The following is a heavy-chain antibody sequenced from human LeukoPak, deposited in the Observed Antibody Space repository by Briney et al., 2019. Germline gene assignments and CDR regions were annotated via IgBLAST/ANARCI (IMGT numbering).Heavy chain of an antibody. CDR3: ASHKGF. J-gene: IGHJ4*02. Sequence: SETLSLTCTVSGGSISNNYWSWFRQPPGKGLEWIGYIYYSGSTNYNSSLKSRVTISVDTSKSQFSLKLSSVTAADTAVYYCASHKGFWGQGTLVTVSS. CDR2: IYYSGST. V-gene: IGHV4-59*01. CDR1: GGSISNNY.